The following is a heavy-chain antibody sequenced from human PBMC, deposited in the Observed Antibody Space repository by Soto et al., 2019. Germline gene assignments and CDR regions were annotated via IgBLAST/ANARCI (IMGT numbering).Heavy chain of an antibody. CDR3: AKGVPGIAVAGTGYFQH. CDR1: GFTFNNYA. Sequence: EVQLLESGGGLVQPGESLRLSCAVSGFTFNNYAMSWVRQAPGKGLEWVSIISGTGDATYYADSVKGRFTISRDNSKNXXYLQMNSLRAEDTAVYYCAKGVPGIAVAGTGYFQHWGQGTLVTVSS. CDR2: ISGTGDAT. D-gene: IGHD6-19*01. J-gene: IGHJ1*01. V-gene: IGHV3-23*01.